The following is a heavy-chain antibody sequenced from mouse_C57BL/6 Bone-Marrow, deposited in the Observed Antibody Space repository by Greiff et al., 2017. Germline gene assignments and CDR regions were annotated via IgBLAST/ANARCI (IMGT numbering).Heavy chain of an antibody. Sequence: VQLQQSGPVLVKPGASVKMSCKASGYTFTDYYMNWVQQSHGKSLEWIGVINPYNGGTSYNQKFKGKATLTVDKSSSTAYMELNSRTSEDAAVYYCARRATGGYYGYWGQGTTLTVSS. CDR3: ARRATGGYYGY. J-gene: IGHJ2*01. CDR1: GYTFTDYY. D-gene: IGHD2-3*01. V-gene: IGHV1-19*01. CDR2: INPYNGGT.